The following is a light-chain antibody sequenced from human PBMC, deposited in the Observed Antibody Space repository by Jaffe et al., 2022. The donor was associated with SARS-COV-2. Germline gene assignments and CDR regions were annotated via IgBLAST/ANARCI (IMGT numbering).Light chain of an antibody. V-gene: IGKV3-20*01. CDR3: QHYGDSPGT. Sequence: EIVLTQSPGTLSLSPGERATLSCRASQTISNNYLGWYQQKPGQAPRLLIYDASSRASDIPDRFSGSGSGTDFTLTISRLESEDFAVYYCQHYGDSPGTFGQGTKVEVK. CDR1: QTISNNY. CDR2: DAS. J-gene: IGKJ1*01.